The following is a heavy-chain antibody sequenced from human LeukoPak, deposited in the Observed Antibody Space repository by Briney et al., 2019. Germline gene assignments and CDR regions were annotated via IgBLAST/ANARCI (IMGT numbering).Heavy chain of an antibody. V-gene: IGHV3-7*01. CDR1: GFTVSSNY. Sequence: PGGSLRLSCAASGFTVSSNYMSWVRQAPGKGLEWVANIKQDGSEKYYVDSVKGRFTISRDNAKNSLYLQMNSLRAEDTAVYYCARDRGGLDIVGYWGQGTLVTVSP. CDR3: ARDRGGLDIVGY. CDR2: IKQDGSEK. D-gene: IGHD2-2*03. J-gene: IGHJ4*02.